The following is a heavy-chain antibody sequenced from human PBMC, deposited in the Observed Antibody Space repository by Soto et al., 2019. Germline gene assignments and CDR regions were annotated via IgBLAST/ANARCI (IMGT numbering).Heavy chain of an antibody. CDR1: GDIVSSNSAA. Sequence: SQTLSLTCAISGDIVSSNSAAWNWIRQSPSRCLEWLGRTYYRSKWYNDYAVSLKSRITINPDTSKNQFSLQLNSVTPEDTAAYYCAGSSSSGGYYYYYGMDVWGQGTTVTVSS. J-gene: IGHJ6*02. D-gene: IGHD6-6*01. CDR3: AGSSSSGGYYYYYGMDV. V-gene: IGHV6-1*01. CDR2: TYYRSKWYN.